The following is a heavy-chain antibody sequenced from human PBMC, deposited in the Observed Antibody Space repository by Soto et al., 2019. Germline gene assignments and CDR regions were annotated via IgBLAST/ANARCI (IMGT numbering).Heavy chain of an antibody. J-gene: IGHJ4*02. D-gene: IGHD6-19*01. CDR2: ISYDGSNK. Sequence: GGSLRLSCAASGFTFSSYAMHWVRQAPGKGLEWVAVISYDGSNKYYADSVKGRFTISRDNSKNTLYLQMNSLRAEDTAVYYCARVLGIAVAGTRGYFDYWGQGTLVTVSS. V-gene: IGHV3-30-3*01. CDR1: GFTFSSYA. CDR3: ARVLGIAVAGTRGYFDY.